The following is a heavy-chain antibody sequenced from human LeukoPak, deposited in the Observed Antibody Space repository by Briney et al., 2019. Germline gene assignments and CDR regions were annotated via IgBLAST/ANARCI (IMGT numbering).Heavy chain of an antibody. CDR2: ISTSSSYI. CDR3: ARDYGSAPGWFDP. D-gene: IGHD3-10*01. V-gene: IGHV3-21*01. J-gene: IGHJ5*02. CDR1: GFTFSSYS. Sequence: GGSLRLSCAASGFTFSSYSVNWVRQAPGKGLEWVSSISTSSSYIYYADSVKGRFTIFRDNAKNSLYLQMNSLRAGDTAVYYCARDYGSAPGWFDPWGQGTLVTVSS.